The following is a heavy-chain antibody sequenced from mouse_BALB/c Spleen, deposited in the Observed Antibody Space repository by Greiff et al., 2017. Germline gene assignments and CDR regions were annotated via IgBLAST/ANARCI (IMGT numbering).Heavy chain of an antibody. CDR1: GYAFTNYL. J-gene: IGHJ3*01. CDR2: INPGSGGT. Sequence: VQLQQSGAELVRPGTSVKVSCKASGYAFTNYLIEWGKQRPGQGLEWIGVINPGSGGTNYNEKFKGKATLTADKSSSTAYMQLSSLTSDDSAVYFCARRGLYDGYYWGQGTLVTVSA. D-gene: IGHD2-3*01. CDR3: ARRGLYDGYY. V-gene: IGHV1-54*01.